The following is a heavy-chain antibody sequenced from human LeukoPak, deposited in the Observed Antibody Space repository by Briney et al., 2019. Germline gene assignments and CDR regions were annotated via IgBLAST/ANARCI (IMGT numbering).Heavy chain of an antibody. CDR3: ARHGAFYYGSGSSGFDY. D-gene: IGHD3-10*01. J-gene: IGHJ4*02. CDR2: IYHSGST. CDR1: GYSISSGYY. V-gene: IGHV4-38-2*01. Sequence: SETLSLTCAVSGYSISSGYYWGWIRQPPGKGLEWIGSIYHSGSTYYNPSLNSRVTLSVDTSKNQFSLKLSSVTAADTAVYYCARHGAFYYGSGSSGFDYWGQGTLVTVSS.